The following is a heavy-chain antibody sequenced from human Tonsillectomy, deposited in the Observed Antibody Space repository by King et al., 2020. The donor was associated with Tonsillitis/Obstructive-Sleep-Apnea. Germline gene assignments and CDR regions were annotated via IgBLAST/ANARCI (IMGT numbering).Heavy chain of an antibody. D-gene: IGHD3-16*01. CDR3: ARDRRKGGEFRPQ. J-gene: IGHJ4*02. V-gene: IGHV3-30*04. CDR1: GFTFSSYA. CDR2: ISYDGSNK. Sequence: VQLVESVGGVVQPGRSLRLSCAASGFTFSSYAMHWVRQAPGKGLEWVAVISYDGSNKYYADSVKGRFTISRDNSKNTLYLQMNSLRAEDTAVYYCARDRRKGGEFRPQWGQGTLVTVSS.